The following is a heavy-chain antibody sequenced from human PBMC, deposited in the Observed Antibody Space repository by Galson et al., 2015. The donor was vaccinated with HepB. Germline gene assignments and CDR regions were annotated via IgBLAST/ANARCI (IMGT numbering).Heavy chain of an antibody. CDR3: ARDSFYDNTGYPVPRNFGVDV. D-gene: IGHD3-22*01. CDR2: TYYRSKWYN. Sequence: CAISGDSVSSSTAAWNWIRQSPSRGLEWLGMTYYRSKWYNDYAVSVKSRITINPDTSKNQFSLQLSSVTPDDTAVYYCARDSFYDNTGYPVPRNFGVDVWGQGTTVTVSS. V-gene: IGHV6-1*01. J-gene: IGHJ6*02. CDR1: GDSVSSSTAA.